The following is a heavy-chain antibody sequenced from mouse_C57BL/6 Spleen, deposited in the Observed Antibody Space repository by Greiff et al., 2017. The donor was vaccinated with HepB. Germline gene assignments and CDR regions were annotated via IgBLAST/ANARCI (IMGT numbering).Heavy chain of an antibody. Sequence: QVQLQQPGAELVKPGASVKLSCKASGYTFTSYWMHWVKQRPGQGLEWIGMIHPNSGSTNYNEKFKSKATLTVDKSSSTAYMQLSSLTSEDSAVYYCARGMDYDYFYWYFDVWGTGTTVTVSS. D-gene: IGHD2-4*01. CDR3: ARGMDYDYFYWYFDV. V-gene: IGHV1-64*01. CDR2: IHPNSGST. CDR1: GYTFTSYW. J-gene: IGHJ1*03.